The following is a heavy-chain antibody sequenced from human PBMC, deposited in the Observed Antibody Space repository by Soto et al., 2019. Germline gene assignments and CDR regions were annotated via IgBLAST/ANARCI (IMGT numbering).Heavy chain of an antibody. V-gene: IGHV4-39*01. CDR1: GGSISSSSYY. CDR2: IYYSGRT. J-gene: IGHJ4*02. D-gene: IGHD3-10*01. CDR3: ATLWGQD. Sequence: QLQLQESGPGLVKPSETLSLTCTVSGGSISSSSYYWGWIRQPPGKGLAWIGRIYYSGRTYYNPSLKSRVTISVDTAKNQFSLKLSSVTAADTAVYYCATLWGQDWGQGTLVTVSS.